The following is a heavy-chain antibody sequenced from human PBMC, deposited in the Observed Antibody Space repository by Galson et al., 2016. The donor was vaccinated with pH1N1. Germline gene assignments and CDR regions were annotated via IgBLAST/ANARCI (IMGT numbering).Heavy chain of an antibody. CDR1: GYSFTSYW. CDR2: IYPGDSDT. D-gene: IGHD3-22*01. Sequence: QSGAEVKKPGESLKIACKGSGYSFTSYWIGWVRQMHGKGLEWMGIIYPGDSDTRYSPSFQGQVTISADKSTSTAYLQWSSLKASDTAIYYCARYAVTYYYDSSGYPDWYFDLWGRGTLVTVSS. V-gene: IGHV5-51*03. CDR3: ARYAVTYYYDSSGYPDWYFDL. J-gene: IGHJ2*01.